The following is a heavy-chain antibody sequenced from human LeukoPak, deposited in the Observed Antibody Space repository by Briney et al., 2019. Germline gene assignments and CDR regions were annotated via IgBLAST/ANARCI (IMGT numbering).Heavy chain of an antibody. D-gene: IGHD2-21*02. CDR2: INHSGST. J-gene: IGHJ3*02. CDR3: ARTATAFYI. Sequence: SETLSLTCAVYGGSFSGYYWSWIRQPPGKGLEWIGEINHSGSTNYNPSLKSRVTISVDTSKNQFSLKLNSMTAADTAVYYCARTATAFYIWGQGTMVTVSS. V-gene: IGHV4-34*01. CDR1: GGSFSGYY.